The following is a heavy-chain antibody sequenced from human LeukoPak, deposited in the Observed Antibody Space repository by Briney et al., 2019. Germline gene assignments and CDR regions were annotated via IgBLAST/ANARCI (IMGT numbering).Heavy chain of an antibody. CDR3: ARHHEAYYYGSGSSY. D-gene: IGHD3-10*01. CDR2: IYPGDSDA. CDR1: GYSFTSYW. J-gene: IGHJ4*02. Sequence: GESLKISCKGSGYSFTSYWIGWVRQMPGKGLEWMGIIYPGDSDARYSPSFQGQVTISADKSISTAYLQWSSLKVSDTAMYYCARHHEAYYYGSGSSYWGQGTLVTVSS. V-gene: IGHV5-51*01.